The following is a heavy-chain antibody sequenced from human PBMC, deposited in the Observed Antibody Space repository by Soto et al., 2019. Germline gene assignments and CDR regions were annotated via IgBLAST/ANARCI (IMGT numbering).Heavy chain of an antibody. V-gene: IGHV4-39*01. D-gene: IGHD2-2*01. J-gene: IGHJ4*02. Sequence: SETLSLTCTVSRCPLNSSSYYWGRVRPPPGKGLGWIGSIYYSGSTYYNPSPKSRVTISVDTSKNQFPLKLSSVTAADTAVYYCARVLLVSVVLYNFDYWGQGTRVTVS. CDR2: IYYSGST. CDR3: ARVLLVSVVLYNFDY. CDR1: RCPLNSSSYY.